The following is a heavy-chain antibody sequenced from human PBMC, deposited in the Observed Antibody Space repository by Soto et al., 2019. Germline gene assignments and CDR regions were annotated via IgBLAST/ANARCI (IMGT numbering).Heavy chain of an antibody. D-gene: IGHD3-22*01. CDR3: ALRSMAVVPEY. Sequence: QVQLQESGPGLVKPSETLSLTCAVSGDSISTYYCMWIRQPPGKGLESIGYLYYGRSANYNPSLKSRVTLSVDTSTNQCCLTLSSMTAADTAVYYCALRSMAVVPEYWGQGNLVTVSS. CDR2: LYYGRSA. V-gene: IGHV4-59*01. J-gene: IGHJ4*02. CDR1: GDSISTYY.